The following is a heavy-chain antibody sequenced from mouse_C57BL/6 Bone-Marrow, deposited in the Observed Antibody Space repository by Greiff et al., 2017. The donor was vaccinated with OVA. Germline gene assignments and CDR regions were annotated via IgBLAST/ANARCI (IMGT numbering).Heavy chain of an antibody. CDR2: IHPNSGST. CDR3: ARQGWLLLDY. V-gene: IGHV1-64*01. J-gene: IGHJ2*01. Sequence: QVQLQQSGAELVKPGASVKLSCKASGYTFTSYWMHWVKQRPGQGLEWIGMIHPNSGSTNYNEKFKSKATLTVDKSSSTAYMQLSSLTSEDSAVYYCARQGWLLLDYWGQGTTLTVSS. CDR1: GYTFTSYW. D-gene: IGHD2-3*01.